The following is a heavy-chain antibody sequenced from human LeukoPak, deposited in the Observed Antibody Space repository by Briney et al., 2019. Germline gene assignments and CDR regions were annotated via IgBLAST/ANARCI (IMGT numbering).Heavy chain of an antibody. Sequence: GGSLRLSCAASGSTFSNAWMSWVRQAPGKGLEWVGRIKSKIDGGTTDYDAPVKGRFTISRDDSKNTLYLQMNSLKTEDTAVYYCTTQGRWLQLQFDYWGQGTLVTVSS. CDR3: TTQGRWLQLQFDY. CDR1: GSTFSNAW. CDR2: IKSKIDGGTT. D-gene: IGHD5-24*01. J-gene: IGHJ4*02. V-gene: IGHV3-15*01.